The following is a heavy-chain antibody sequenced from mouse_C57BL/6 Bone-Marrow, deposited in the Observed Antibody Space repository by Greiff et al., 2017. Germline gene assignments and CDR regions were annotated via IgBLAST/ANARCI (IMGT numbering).Heavy chain of an antibody. CDR2: IDPSASYT. Sequence: QVQLQQPGAELVIPGASVKLSCKASGYTFTSYWMHWVKQQPGQGLEWIGEIDPSASYTNYNQKFKGKSTLTVDKSSSTAYMQLSSLTSEDSAVYYCARPIYDGYPWYFDVWGTGTTVTVSS. J-gene: IGHJ1*03. CDR3: ARPIYDGYPWYFDV. D-gene: IGHD2-3*01. CDR1: GYTFTSYW. V-gene: IGHV1-69*01.